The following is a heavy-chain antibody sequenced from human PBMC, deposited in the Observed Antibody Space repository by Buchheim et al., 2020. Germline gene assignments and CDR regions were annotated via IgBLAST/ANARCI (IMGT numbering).Heavy chain of an antibody. D-gene: IGHD3-3*01. V-gene: IGHV3-74*01. Sequence: EVQLLESGGGLVQPGGSLRLSCAASGFTFSSYWMHWVRQAPGKGLVWVSRINSDGSSTSYADSVKGRFTISRDNAKNTLYLQMNSLRAEDTAVYYCARTYYDFWSGAYYYYGMDVWGQGTT. CDR1: GFTFSSYW. CDR2: INSDGSST. CDR3: ARTYYDFWSGAYYYYGMDV. J-gene: IGHJ6*02.